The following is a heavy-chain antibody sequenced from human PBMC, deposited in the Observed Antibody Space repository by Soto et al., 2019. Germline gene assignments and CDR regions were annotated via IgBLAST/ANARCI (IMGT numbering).Heavy chain of an antibody. CDR1: GFTFSTYA. J-gene: IGHJ5*02. CDR3: AKDRPVGYSSSVGENWFDP. CDR2: ISANGVDT. Sequence: GGSLRLSCAASGFTFSTYAMSWVRQAPGKGLEWVSTISANGVDTFYADSVKGRFTMSRDNSRNMLYMQMNSLRAADTAIYYCAKDRPVGYSSSVGENWFDPWGQGTLVTVSS. D-gene: IGHD6-6*01. V-gene: IGHV3-23*01.